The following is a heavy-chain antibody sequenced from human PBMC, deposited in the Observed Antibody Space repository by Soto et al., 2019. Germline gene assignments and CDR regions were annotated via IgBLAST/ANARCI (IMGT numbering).Heavy chain of an antibody. J-gene: IGHJ3*02. CDR2: IRSKAYGGTT. CDR3: TRALHYYDSSGPDAFDI. V-gene: IGHV3-49*04. D-gene: IGHD3-22*01. CDR1: VFTFGDYA. Sequence: GWSLRLSCTASVFTFGDYAMSWVRQAPGKGLEWVGFIRSKAYGGTTEYAASVKGRFTISRDDSKSIAYLQMNSLKTEDTAVYYCTRALHYYDSSGPDAFDIWGQGTMVTVSS.